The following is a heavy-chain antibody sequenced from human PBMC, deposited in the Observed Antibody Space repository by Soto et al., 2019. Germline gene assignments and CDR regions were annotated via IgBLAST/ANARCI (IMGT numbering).Heavy chain of an antibody. CDR3: ARVRYPSTPYYYFDY. D-gene: IGHD4-17*01. V-gene: IGHV4-31*03. CDR2: IYYSGST. Sequence: PSETLSLTCTVSGGSISSGGYYWSWIRQHPGKGLEWIGYIYYSGSTYYNPSLKSRVTISVDTSKNQFSLKLSSVTAADTAVYYCARVRYPSTPYYYFDYWGQGTLVTVSS. CDR1: GGSISSGGYY. J-gene: IGHJ4*02.